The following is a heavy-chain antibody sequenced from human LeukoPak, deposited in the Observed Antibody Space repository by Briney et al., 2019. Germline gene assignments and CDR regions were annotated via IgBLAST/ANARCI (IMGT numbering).Heavy chain of an antibody. V-gene: IGHV3-23*01. J-gene: IGHJ6*03. Sequence: GPSVRLSCAASGITVSSYGMSWVRQVPGKGLEWVSSISHTGGSPYYADSVKGRFTVSRDNSKNTLYLQMNSLTVEDTAIYYCAKNADRGAYCRGGSCYPYYYYYMDVWGTGTTVTISS. D-gene: IGHD2-15*01. CDR3: AKNADRGAYCRGGSCYPYYYYYMDV. CDR2: ISHTGGSP. CDR1: GITVSSYG.